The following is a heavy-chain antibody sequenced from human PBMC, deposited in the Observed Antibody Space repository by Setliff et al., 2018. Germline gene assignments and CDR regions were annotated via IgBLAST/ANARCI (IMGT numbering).Heavy chain of an antibody. CDR3: ARLWRRIQQIDY. D-gene: IGHD3-10*01. CDR2: IYHSGST. Sequence: ASETLSLTCAVSGYSISSGYYWGWIRQPPGKGLEWIGSIYHSGSTYYNPSLKSRVTISVDTSKNQFSLKLSSVTAAGTAVYYCARLWRRIQQIDYWGQGTLVTVSS. J-gene: IGHJ4*02. CDR1: GYSISSGYY. V-gene: IGHV4-38-2*01.